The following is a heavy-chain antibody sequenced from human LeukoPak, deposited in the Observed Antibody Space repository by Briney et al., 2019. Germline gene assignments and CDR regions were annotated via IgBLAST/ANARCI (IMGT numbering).Heavy chain of an antibody. CDR3: AKAAAVIPAPGVLFDY. Sequence: GGSLRLSCAASGFTFNNYAMSWVRQAPGKGLEWVSAISGSSGSTYYADSVKGRFTISRDNSKNTLYLQMNSLRAEDTAIFYCAKAAAVIPAPGVLFDYWGQGTLVTVSS. CDR2: ISGSSGST. D-gene: IGHD6-25*01. J-gene: IGHJ4*02. CDR1: GFTFNNYA. V-gene: IGHV3-23*01.